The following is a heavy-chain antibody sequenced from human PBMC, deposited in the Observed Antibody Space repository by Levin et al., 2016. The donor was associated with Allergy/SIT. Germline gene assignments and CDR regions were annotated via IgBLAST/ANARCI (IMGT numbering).Heavy chain of an antibody. CDR2: IYYSGST. Sequence: PGKGLEWIGYIYYSGSTNYNPSLKSRVTISVDTSKNQFSLKLSSVTAADTAVYYCARDSIFGPDRAYYYGMDVWGQGTTVTVSS. V-gene: IGHV4-59*13. CDR3: ARDSIFGPDRAYYYGMDV. D-gene: IGHD3-3*01. J-gene: IGHJ6*02.